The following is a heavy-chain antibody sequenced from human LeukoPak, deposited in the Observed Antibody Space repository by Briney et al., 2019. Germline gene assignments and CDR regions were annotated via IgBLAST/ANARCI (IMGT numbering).Heavy chain of an antibody. CDR3: ARVSSGGTWDY. J-gene: IGHJ4*02. CDR1: GGSFSGYY. D-gene: IGHD6-19*01. V-gene: IGHV4-34*12. Sequence: SETLSLTCAVDGGSFSGYYWSWIRQSPGKGLEWIGEIIHSGNTNYNPSLKSRVTLSVDTSKNQFSLKLSSVTAADTAVYYCARVSSGGTWDYWGQGTLVTVSS. CDR2: IIHSGNT.